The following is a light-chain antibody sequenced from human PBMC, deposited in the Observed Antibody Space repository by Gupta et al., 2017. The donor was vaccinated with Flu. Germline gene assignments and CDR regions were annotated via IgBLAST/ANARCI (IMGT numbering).Light chain of an antibody. CDR2: QNI. J-gene: IGLJ1*01. CDR1: TRDIGTYNL. Sequence: ITISCTGSTRDIGTYNLVSWYQQHPGEAPRLIIFQNIKRPSGVSYRFSGSKSANAASLTISGLQREDEADYYCCSYAGSDAVWVFGAGTRVTVL. CDR3: CSYAGSDAVWV. V-gene: IGLV2-23*02.